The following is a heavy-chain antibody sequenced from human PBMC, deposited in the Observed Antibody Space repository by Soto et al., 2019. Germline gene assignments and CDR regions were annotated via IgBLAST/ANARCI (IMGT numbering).Heavy chain of an antibody. CDR2: ISAYNGNT. CDR3: AIGSGQWLVGNLFDP. CDR1: GYTFTSYG. V-gene: IGHV1-18*01. J-gene: IGHJ5*02. D-gene: IGHD6-19*01. Sequence: ASVKVSCKASGYTFTSYGISWVRQAPGQGLEWMGWISAYNGNTNYAQKLRGRVTMTTDTSTSTAYMELRSLRSDDTAVYYCAIGSGQWLVGNLFDPWGQGSLVTVSS.